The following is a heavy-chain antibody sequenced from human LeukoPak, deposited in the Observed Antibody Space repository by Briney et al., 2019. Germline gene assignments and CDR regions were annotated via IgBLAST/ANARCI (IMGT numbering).Heavy chain of an antibody. V-gene: IGHV1-2*06. Sequence: ASVKVSCKASGYTFSGYYIHWVRQAPAQGLEWMGRINPNGGGTNYAQRFQGRVTMTGDTSITTAYMELSSLTFDDTAVYYCARDREQGPRFDPWGQGTLVTVSS. D-gene: IGHD1-26*01. CDR3: ARDREQGPRFDP. CDR1: GYTFSGYY. CDR2: INPNGGGT. J-gene: IGHJ5*02.